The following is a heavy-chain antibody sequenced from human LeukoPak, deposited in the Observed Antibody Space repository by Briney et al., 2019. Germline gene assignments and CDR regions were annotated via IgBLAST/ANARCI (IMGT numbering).Heavy chain of an antibody. J-gene: IGHJ6*03. CDR3: ARRSTSCYEGLCYYYYYMDV. CDR1: GFTFSSYW. CDR2: INSDGSRT. Sequence: GGSLRLSCAASGFTFSSYWMHWVRQAPGKGLVWVSRINSDGSRTSYADSVKGRFTISRDNAKNTLYLQMNSLRAEDTAVYYCARRSTSCYEGLCYYYYYMDVWGKGTTVTVSS. D-gene: IGHD2-2*01. V-gene: IGHV3-74*01.